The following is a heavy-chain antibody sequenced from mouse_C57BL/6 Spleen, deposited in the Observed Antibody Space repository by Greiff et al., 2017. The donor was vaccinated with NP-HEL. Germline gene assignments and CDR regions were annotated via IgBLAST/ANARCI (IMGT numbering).Heavy chain of an antibody. D-gene: IGHD2-4*01. J-gene: IGHJ4*01. CDR1: GYTFTSYW. Sequence: QVQLQQPGAELVMPGASVKLSCKASGYTFTSYWMHWVKQRPGQGLEWIGEIDPSDSYTNYNQKFKGKSTLTVDKSSSTAYMQLSSLTSEDSAVYYCENKAIYYDYETTYYYAMDYWGQGTSVTVSS. CDR2: IDPSDSYT. V-gene: IGHV1-69*01. CDR3: ENKAIYYDYETTYYYAMDY.